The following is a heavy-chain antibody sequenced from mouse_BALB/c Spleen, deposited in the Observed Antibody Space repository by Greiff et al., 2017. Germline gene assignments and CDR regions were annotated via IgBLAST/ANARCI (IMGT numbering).Heavy chain of an antibody. J-gene: IGHJ3*01. CDR3: ARLRLRAY. V-gene: IGHV14-3*02. D-gene: IGHD1-2*01. CDR2: IDPANGNT. CDR1: GFNIKDTY. Sequence: VQLKESGAELVKPGASVKLSCTASGFNIKDTYMHWVKQRPEQGLEWIGRIDPANGNTKYDPKFQGKATITADTSSNTAYLQLSSLTSEDTAVYYCARLRLRAYWGQGTLVTVSA.